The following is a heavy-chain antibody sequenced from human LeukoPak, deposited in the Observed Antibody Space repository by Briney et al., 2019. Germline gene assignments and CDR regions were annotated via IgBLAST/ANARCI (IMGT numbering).Heavy chain of an antibody. J-gene: IGHJ4*02. CDR2: ISSSSSYI. V-gene: IGHV3-21*01. CDR3: ARDSSGWSKDFDY. CDR1: GFTFSSYS. D-gene: IGHD6-19*01. Sequence: PGGSLRLSCAASGFTFSSYSMNWVRQSPGKGLEWVSSISSSSSYIYYADSEKGRFTISRDNAKNSLYLQMNRLRAEDTAVYYCARDSSGWSKDFDYWGQGTLVTVSS.